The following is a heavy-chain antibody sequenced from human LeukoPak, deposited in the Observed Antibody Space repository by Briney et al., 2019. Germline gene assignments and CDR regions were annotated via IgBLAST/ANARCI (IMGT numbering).Heavy chain of an antibody. CDR2: ISAYNGNT. D-gene: IGHD3-10*01. J-gene: IGHJ6*03. CDR1: GYTFTSYG. Sequence: ASVKVSCKASGYTFTSYGISWVRQAPGQGLEWMGWISAYNGNTNYAQKLQGRVTITRNTSISTAYMELSSLRPEDTAVYYCARVQTPGGLFYYYYYMDVWGKGTTVTVSS. V-gene: IGHV1-18*01. CDR3: ARVQTPGGLFYYYYYMDV.